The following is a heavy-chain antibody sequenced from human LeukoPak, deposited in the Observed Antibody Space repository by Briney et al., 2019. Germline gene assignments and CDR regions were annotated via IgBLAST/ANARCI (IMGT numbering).Heavy chain of an antibody. J-gene: IGHJ4*02. D-gene: IGHD6-19*01. CDR3: AASVWYLPQWFNY. CDR2: ISGSGDTT. Sequence: GGSLRLSCAASGFIFSNYAMSWVRQAPGKGLEWVSRISGSGDTTRYADSVKGRFTISRDNSKNTVDLHMNSLRAEDTAFYYRAASVWYLPQWFNYWDQGTLVTVSS. V-gene: IGHV3-23*01. CDR1: GFIFSNYA.